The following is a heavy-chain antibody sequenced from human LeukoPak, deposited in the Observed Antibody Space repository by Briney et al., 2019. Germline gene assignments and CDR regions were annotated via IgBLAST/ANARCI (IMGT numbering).Heavy chain of an antibody. CDR1: GGSISSYY. CDR2: IYYSGST. CDR3: ARHGGGYYDSSGYYFEYFQH. D-gene: IGHD3-22*01. V-gene: IGHV4-59*08. Sequence: PSETLSLTCTVSGGSISSYYWSWIRQPPRKGREWIGYIYYSGSTNYNPSPKSRVTISVDTSKNQFSLKLSSVTAADTAVYYCARHGGGYYDSSGYYFEYFQHWGQGTLVTVSS. J-gene: IGHJ1*01.